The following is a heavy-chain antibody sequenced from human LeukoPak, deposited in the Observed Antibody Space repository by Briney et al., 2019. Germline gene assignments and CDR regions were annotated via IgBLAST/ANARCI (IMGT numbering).Heavy chain of an antibody. CDR1: GYTFTSYY. D-gene: IGHD3-3*01. Sequence: ASVKVSFKASGYTFTSYYMHWVRQAPGEGLEWMGIINPTGGSTSYAQKFQGRVTMTRDTSTSTVYMELSSLRSEDTAVYYCARDGRNYDFWSGYYTYYYMDVWGKGTTVTVSS. V-gene: IGHV1-46*01. J-gene: IGHJ6*03. CDR2: INPTGGST. CDR3: ARDGRNYDFWSGYYTYYYMDV.